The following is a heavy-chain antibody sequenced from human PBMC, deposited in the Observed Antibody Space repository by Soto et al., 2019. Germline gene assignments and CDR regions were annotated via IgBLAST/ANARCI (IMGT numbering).Heavy chain of an antibody. CDR3: ARRARPMGCSGGSCYDPSFDY. CDR2: IYYSGNT. Sequence: SETLSLTCTVSGDSISSGDYYWSWIRQPPGKGLEWIGCIYYSGNTYYNPSLKRRFSISVDTSKNQFSLQLSSVTAADTAVYYCARRARPMGCSGGSCYDPSFDYWGQGTLVTVSS. D-gene: IGHD2-15*01. CDR1: GDSISSGDYY. J-gene: IGHJ4*02. V-gene: IGHV4-30-4*01.